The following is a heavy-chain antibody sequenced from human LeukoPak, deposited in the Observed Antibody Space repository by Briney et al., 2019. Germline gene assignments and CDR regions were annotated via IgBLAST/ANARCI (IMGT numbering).Heavy chain of an antibody. V-gene: IGHV1-8*01. D-gene: IGHD3-16*02. CDR1: GYTFTSYD. Sequence: ASVKVSCKASGYTFTSYDINWVRQATGQGLGWMGWMNPNSGNTGYAQKFQGRVTMTRNTSISTAYMELSSLRSEDTAVYYCARSRPVWGSYRSNWFDPWGQGTLVTVSS. CDR2: MNPNSGNT. CDR3: ARSRPVWGSYRSNWFDP. J-gene: IGHJ5*02.